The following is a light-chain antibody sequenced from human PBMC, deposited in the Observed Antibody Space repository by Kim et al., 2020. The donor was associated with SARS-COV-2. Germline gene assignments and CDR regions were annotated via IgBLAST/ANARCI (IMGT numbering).Light chain of an antibody. J-gene: IGKJ5*01. Sequence: ETVMTQSPATLSVSPGERATLSCRASHSIRTNLAWYQQKLGQPPRLLIYGASTSATGAPARFSGSGSGTVFTLTISSLQSEDFAVYYCQRYNDWPPSITFGQGTRLEIK. CDR3: QRYNDWPPSIT. V-gene: IGKV3-15*01. CDR2: GAS. CDR1: HSIRTN.